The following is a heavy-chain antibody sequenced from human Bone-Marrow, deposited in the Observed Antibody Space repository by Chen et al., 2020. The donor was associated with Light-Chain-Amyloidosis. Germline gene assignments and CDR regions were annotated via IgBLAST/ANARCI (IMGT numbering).Heavy chain of an antibody. V-gene: IGHV3-30*18. CDR1: GFTFSSYG. J-gene: IGHJ4*02. D-gene: IGHD1-26*01. Sequence: QVQLEESGGGVVQPGRSLRLSCVASGFTFSSYGIFWVRQAPGKGLEWVALISYDANRDFYADSVKGRFTVSRDNSKNTLYLQMNSLRIEDTAVYYCAKARLYSGSYWGIVDYWGQGTLVTVSS. CDR3: AKARLYSGSYWGIVDY. CDR2: ISYDANRD.